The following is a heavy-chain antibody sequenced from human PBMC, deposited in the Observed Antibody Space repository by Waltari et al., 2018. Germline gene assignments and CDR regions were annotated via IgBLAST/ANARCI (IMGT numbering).Heavy chain of an antibody. CDR2: IDYSGST. V-gene: IGHV4-59*01. J-gene: IGHJ5*02. CDR3: AREPQNYYDSSGYYYGWFDP. Sequence: QVQLQESGPGLVKPSETLSLTCTVSGGSISSYYWSWIQQPPGTGREWIGYIDYSGSTNYNPSLKSRVTISVDTSKNQFSLKLSSVTAADTAVYYCAREPQNYYDSSGYYYGWFDPWGQGTLVTVSS. CDR1: GGSISSYY. D-gene: IGHD3-22*01.